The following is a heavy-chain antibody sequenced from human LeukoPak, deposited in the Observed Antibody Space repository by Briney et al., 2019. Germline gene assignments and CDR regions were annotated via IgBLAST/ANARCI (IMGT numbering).Heavy chain of an antibody. CDR3: ARGDIVVVPAAGTDY. CDR1: GYTFTSYA. D-gene: IGHD2-2*01. V-gene: IGHV1-3*01. CDR2: INAGNGNT. J-gene: IGHJ4*02. Sequence: ASVKVSCKASGYTFTSYAMHWVRQAPGQRLEWMGWINAGNGNTKYSQKFQGRVTVTRDTSASTAYMELSSLRSEDTAVYYCARGDIVVVPAAGTDYWGQGTQVTVSS.